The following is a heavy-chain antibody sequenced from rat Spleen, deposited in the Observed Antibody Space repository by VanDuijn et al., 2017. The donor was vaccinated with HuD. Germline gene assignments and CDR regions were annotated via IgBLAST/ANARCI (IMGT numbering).Heavy chain of an antibody. CDR3: ASPVGGYFDF. V-gene: IGHV5-7*01. CDR2: ISDDGSLT. CDR1: GFTFTNYY. J-gene: IGHJ1*01. D-gene: IGHD1-8*01. Sequence: EVQLVESGGGLVQPGRSMKLSCAASGFTFTNYYIAWVRQAPQRGLEWVATISDDGSLTFYRDSVKGRFTISRDNAKSTLYLQMDSLRSEDTATYYCASPVGGYFDFWGPGTMVTVSS.